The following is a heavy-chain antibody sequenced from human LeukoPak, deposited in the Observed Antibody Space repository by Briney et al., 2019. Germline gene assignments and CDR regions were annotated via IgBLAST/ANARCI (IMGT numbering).Heavy chain of an antibody. Sequence: ASVKVSCKASGGTFSSDAISWVRQAPGQGLEWMGGIIPIFGTADYAQKFQGRVTITADESTSTAYMELSSLRSEDTAVYYCARVRPYYDFWSGYYTDPYFDLWGRGTLVTVSS. CDR1: GGTFSSDA. J-gene: IGHJ2*01. D-gene: IGHD3-3*01. CDR2: IIPIFGTA. CDR3: ARVRPYYDFWSGYYTDPYFDL. V-gene: IGHV1-69*13.